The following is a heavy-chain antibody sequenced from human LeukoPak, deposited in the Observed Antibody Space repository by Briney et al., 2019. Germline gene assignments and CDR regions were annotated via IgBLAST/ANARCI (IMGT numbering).Heavy chain of an antibody. CDR3: ARDHPLYDINPTAWEYYFDY. J-gene: IGHJ4*02. CDR1: GGSISSSNW. V-gene: IGHV4-4*02. D-gene: IGHD3-9*01. Sequence: SETLSLTCAVSGGSISSSNWWSWVRPPPGKGLEWIGEIYHSGSTNYNPSLKSRVTISVDKSKNQFSLKLSSVTAADTAVYYCARDHPLYDINPTAWEYYFDYWGQGTLVTVSS. CDR2: IYHSGST.